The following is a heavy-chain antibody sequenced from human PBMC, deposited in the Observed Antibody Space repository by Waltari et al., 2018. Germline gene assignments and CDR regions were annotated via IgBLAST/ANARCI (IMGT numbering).Heavy chain of an antibody. V-gene: IGHV1-69-2*01. CDR1: GYTFTDYY. CDR2: VDPEDGET. CDR3: ATRSIAAAGTATHGYMDV. D-gene: IGHD6-13*01. J-gene: IGHJ6*03. Sequence: EVQLVQSGAEVKKPGATVKISCKVSGYTFTDYYMHWVQQAPGKGLEWMGLVDPEDGETKYAEKFQGRVTITADTSTDTAYMELSSLGSEDTAVYYCATRSIAAAGTATHGYMDVWGKGTTVTVSS.